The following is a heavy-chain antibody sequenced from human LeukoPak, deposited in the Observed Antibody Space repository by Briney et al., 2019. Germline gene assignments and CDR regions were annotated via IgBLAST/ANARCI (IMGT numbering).Heavy chain of an antibody. CDR3: ARDRNWRTWGLSDY. D-gene: IGHD1-1*01. Sequence: GASVRVSCKASGYTFTGYYMHWVRQAPGQGLEWMGWINPNSGGTNYAQKFQGRVTMTRDTSISTAYMELSRLRSDDTAVYYCARDRNWRTWGLSDYWGQGTLVTVSS. V-gene: IGHV1-2*02. J-gene: IGHJ4*02. CDR1: GYTFTGYY. CDR2: INPNSGGT.